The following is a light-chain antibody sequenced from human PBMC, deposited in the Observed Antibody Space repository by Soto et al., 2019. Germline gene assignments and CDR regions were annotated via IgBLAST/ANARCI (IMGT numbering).Light chain of an antibody. Sequence: QSALTQPASVSGSPGQSITISCTGASSDVGSYNLVSWYQHHPGKAPKLMIYEGTQRPSGVSNRFSGSKSGNTASLTISGLQAEDEADYYCCSYAGSSTLVFGGGTQLTVL. CDR3: CSYAGSSTLV. CDR1: SSDVGSYNL. J-gene: IGLJ3*02. CDR2: EGT. V-gene: IGLV2-23*01.